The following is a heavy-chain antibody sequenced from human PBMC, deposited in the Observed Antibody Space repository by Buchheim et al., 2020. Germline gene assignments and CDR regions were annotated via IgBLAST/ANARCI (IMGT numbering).Heavy chain of an antibody. CDR2: IYHSGST. Sequence: QVQLQESGPGLVKPSGTLSLTCAVSGGSISSSNWWSWVRQPPGKGLEWIGEIYHSGSTNYNPSLKSRVTISVDKSKNQFSPKLSSVTAADTAVYYCARDTHYYDSSGYLVYYYGMDVWGQGTT. CDR3: ARDTHYYDSSGYLVYYYGMDV. J-gene: IGHJ6*02. V-gene: IGHV4-4*02. CDR1: GGSISSSNW. D-gene: IGHD3-22*01.